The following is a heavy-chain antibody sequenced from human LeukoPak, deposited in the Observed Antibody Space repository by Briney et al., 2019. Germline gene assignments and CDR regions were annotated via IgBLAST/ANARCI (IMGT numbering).Heavy chain of an antibody. V-gene: IGHV3-53*01. Sequence: GGSLRLSCAASGFTVSSNYMSWVRQAPGKGLEWVSIIYSGGSTYYADSVEGRFTISRDKSKNTLYLQMNTLRAEDTAVYYCARSGSRYFDGTSNWGQGTLVTVSS. D-gene: IGHD3-9*01. J-gene: IGHJ1*01. CDR2: IYSGGST. CDR3: ARSGSRYFDGTSN. CDR1: GFTVSSNY.